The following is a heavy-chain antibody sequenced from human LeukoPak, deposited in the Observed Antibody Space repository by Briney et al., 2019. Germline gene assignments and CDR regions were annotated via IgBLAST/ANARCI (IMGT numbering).Heavy chain of an antibody. V-gene: IGHV4-38-2*02. CDR2: IYHSEST. CDR1: GFIFSSYA. Sequence: GSLRLSCAASGFIFSSYAIHWVRQAPGKGLEWIGSIYHSESTYYNPSLKSRATISVDTSKNQFSLKLSSVTAADTAVYYCARDSAKLGYFDYWGQGTLVTVSS. CDR3: ARDSAKLGYFDY. J-gene: IGHJ4*02. D-gene: IGHD3-16*01.